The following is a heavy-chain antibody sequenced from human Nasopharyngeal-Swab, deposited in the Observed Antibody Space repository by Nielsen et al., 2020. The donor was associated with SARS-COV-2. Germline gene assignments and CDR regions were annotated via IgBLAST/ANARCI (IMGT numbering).Heavy chain of an antibody. J-gene: IGHJ6*02. D-gene: IGHD2-15*01. V-gene: IGHV3-23*01. Sequence: GGSLRLSCAASGFTFSSYAMSWVRQAPGKGLEWVSAISGSGGSTYYADSVKGRFTISRDHSKNTLYLQMNSLRAEDTAVYYCAKDLRPISAYGMDVWGQGTTVTVSS. CDR2: ISGSGGST. CDR1: GFTFSSYA. CDR3: AKDLRPISAYGMDV.